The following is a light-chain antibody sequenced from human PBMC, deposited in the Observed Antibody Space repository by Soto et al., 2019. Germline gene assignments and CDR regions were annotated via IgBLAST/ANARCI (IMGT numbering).Light chain of an antibody. Sequence: EIVLTQSPATLPLSPGERATRSCRAIQSVSSYLAWYQQKPGQAPRLLIYGASTRATGIPARFSGGGSGTDFTLTISRLEPEDFAVYYCQKYGSSPISFGQGTRLEIK. CDR3: QKYGSSPIS. V-gene: IGKV3-20*01. J-gene: IGKJ5*01. CDR1: QSVSSY. CDR2: GAS.